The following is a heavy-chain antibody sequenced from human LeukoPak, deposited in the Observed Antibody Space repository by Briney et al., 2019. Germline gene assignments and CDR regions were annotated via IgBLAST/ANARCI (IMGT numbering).Heavy chain of an antibody. J-gene: IGHJ6*04. D-gene: IGHD3-10*02. Sequence: HPGGSLRLSCAASGFTLSSYAMSWVRQGPGKGLEWVSAISVSGNTYHADSVKGRFTISRDNAKNSLYLQMNSLRAEDTAVYYCAELGITMIGGVWGKGTTVTISS. CDR2: ISVSGNT. CDR3: AELGITMIGGV. CDR1: GFTLSSYA. V-gene: IGHV3-23*01.